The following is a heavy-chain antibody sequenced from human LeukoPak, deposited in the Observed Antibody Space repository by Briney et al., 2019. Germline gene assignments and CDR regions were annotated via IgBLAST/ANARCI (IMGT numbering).Heavy chain of an antibody. CDR1: GFTFSSYW. CDR3: AKGARRSGSYVKDAFDI. J-gene: IGHJ3*02. Sequence: PGGSLRLSCAASGFTFSSYWVSWVRQAPGKGLEWVANIKQDGSEKYYVDSVKGRFTISRDNSKNTLYLQMNSLRAEDTAVYYCAKGARRSGSYVKDAFDIWGQGTMVTVSS. V-gene: IGHV3-7*03. CDR2: IKQDGSEK. D-gene: IGHD1-26*01.